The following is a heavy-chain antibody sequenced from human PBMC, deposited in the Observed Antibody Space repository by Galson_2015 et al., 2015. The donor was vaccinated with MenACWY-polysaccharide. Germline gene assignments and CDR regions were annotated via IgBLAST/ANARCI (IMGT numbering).Heavy chain of an antibody. Sequence: SLRLSCAASGFTFSSFWMSWVRQAPGKGLEWVAFIIQDGSEKYYVDSVKGRFSISRDNAKNSLYLQMNSLRSEDTAVYYCARDPLDSSDYTRGSVFDLWGRGTLVTVSS. CDR3: ARDPLDSSDYTRGSVFDL. V-gene: IGHV3-7*01. D-gene: IGHD3-22*01. CDR1: GFTFSSFW. CDR2: IIQDGSEK. J-gene: IGHJ2*01.